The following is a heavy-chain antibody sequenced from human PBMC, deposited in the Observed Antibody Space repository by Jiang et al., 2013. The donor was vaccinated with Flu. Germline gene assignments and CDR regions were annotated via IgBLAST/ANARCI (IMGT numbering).Heavy chain of an antibody. V-gene: IGHV1-69*06. Sequence: YAISWVRQAPGQGLEWMGGIIPIFGTANYXQKFQGRVTITADKSTSTAYMELSSLRSEDTAVYYCARDGGGYEEDYYYYGMDVWGQGTTVTVSS. D-gene: IGHD1-26*01. CDR2: IIPIFGTA. J-gene: IGHJ6*02. CDR3: ARDGGGYEEDYYYYGMDV. CDR1: YA.